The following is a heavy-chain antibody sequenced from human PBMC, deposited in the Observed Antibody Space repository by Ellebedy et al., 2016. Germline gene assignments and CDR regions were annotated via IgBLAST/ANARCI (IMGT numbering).Heavy chain of an antibody. CDR2: TNSDGSST. CDR3: ARDSGGGECYDY. V-gene: IGHV3-74*01. J-gene: IGHJ4*02. CDR1: GFTFSSFW. D-gene: IGHD2-21*01. Sequence: GGSLRLSCAASGFTFSSFWMHWVRQVPGKGLVWVSRTNSDGSSTYYADSVRGRFTISRDNAKNTLYLQMNSLRAEDTAVYYCARDSGGGECYDYWGQGTLVTVSS.